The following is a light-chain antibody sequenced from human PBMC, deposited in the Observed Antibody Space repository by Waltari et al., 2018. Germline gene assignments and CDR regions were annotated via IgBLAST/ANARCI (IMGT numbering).Light chain of an antibody. Sequence: SGDVLAKRYTRWFQQKPGQAPVLVIYKDSERPSGIPERFSGSSSGTTVTLTISGAQVEDEADYYCYSVDDNKRVFGGGTKLTVL. J-gene: IGLJ2*01. CDR1: VLAKRY. V-gene: IGLV3-27*01. CDR2: KDS. CDR3: YSVDDNKRV.